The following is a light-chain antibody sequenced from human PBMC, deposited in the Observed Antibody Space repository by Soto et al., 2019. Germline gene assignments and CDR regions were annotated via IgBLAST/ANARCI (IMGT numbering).Light chain of an antibody. J-gene: IGKJ1*01. Sequence: EIVLTQSPATLSLSPGDRATLSCRASQSVSSHLAWYQQKPGQAPRLLLYNASNRATGIPARFSGSVSGTDFTLTISSLEPEDVAVYCCQHRGNWPPTFGQGTKVEIK. CDR1: QSVSSH. CDR2: NAS. CDR3: QHRGNWPPT. V-gene: IGKV3-11*01.